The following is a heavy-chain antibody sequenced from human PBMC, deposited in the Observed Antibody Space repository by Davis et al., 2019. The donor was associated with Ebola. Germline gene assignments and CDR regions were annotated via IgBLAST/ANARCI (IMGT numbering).Heavy chain of an antibody. Sequence: GESLKISCAASGFTFSSYWMSWVRQAPGKGLEWVANIKQDGSEKYYVDSVKGRFTISRDNAKNSLYLQMNSLRAEDTAVYYCARDHPYSSGLDVWGQGTTVTVSS. J-gene: IGHJ6*02. D-gene: IGHD6-19*01. V-gene: IGHV3-7*01. CDR2: IKQDGSEK. CDR1: GFTFSSYW. CDR3: ARDHPYSSGLDV.